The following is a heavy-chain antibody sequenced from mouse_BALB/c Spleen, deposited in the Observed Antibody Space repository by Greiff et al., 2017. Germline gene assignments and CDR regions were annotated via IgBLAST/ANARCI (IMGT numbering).Heavy chain of an antibody. CDR1: GFSLTGYG. J-gene: IGHJ3*01. D-gene: IGHD1-2*01. CDR2: IWGDGST. Sequence: VHLVESGPGLVAPSQSLSITCTVSGFSLTGYGVNWVRQPPGKGLEWLGMIWGDGSTDYNSALKSRLSISKDNSKSQVFLKMNSLQTDDTARYYCARAFYYGSRGSSWFAYWGQGTLVTVSA. CDR3: ARAFYYGSRGSSWFAY. V-gene: IGHV2-6-7*01.